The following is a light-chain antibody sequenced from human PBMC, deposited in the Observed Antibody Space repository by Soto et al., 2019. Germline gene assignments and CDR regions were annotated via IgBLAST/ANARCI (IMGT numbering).Light chain of an antibody. CDR3: SSFAGISTFAV. J-gene: IGLJ3*02. CDR1: NSDVGSYNL. CDR2: EVN. Sequence: QSVLTQPASVSGSPGQPITISCTGTNSDVGSYNLVSWYQQHPGKAPKLIISEVNKRPSGVSNRFSGSKSGNTASLTISGLPAEDEADYYCSSFAGISTFAVFGGGTKLTVL. V-gene: IGLV2-23*02.